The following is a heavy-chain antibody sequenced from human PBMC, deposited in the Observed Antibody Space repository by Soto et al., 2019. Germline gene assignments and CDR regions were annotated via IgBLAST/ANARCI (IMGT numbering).Heavy chain of an antibody. CDR3: ANRGGGVWTNQTFDY. CDR2: FCDINNNT. CDR1: GFAFSSNS. D-gene: IGHD2-8*01. V-gene: IGHV3-23*01. Sequence: EVQLLESGGGLVQPGGSLRLSCAASGFAFSSNSMTWVRQAPGKGLEWVSTFCDINNNTFYADSVKGRLTISRDNSKNTPYLQMNSLRAEDTAVYYCANRGGGVWTNQTFDYWGQGTLVTGSS. J-gene: IGHJ4*02.